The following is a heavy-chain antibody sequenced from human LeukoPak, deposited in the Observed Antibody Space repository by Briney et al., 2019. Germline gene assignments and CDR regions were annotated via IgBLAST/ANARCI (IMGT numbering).Heavy chain of an antibody. CDR3: VRGGIVGTTARIPLFDY. J-gene: IGHJ4*02. CDR1: GGSISSYY. V-gene: IGHV4-59*01. D-gene: IGHD1-26*01. CDR2: IYYSGSA. Sequence: SETLSLTCTVSGGSISSYYWSWVRQPPGKGLEWIGYIYYSGSANYNPSLKSRVTMSVDTSKNQFSLKLSSVTAADTAVYYCVRGGIVGTTARIPLFDYWGQGTLVTVSS.